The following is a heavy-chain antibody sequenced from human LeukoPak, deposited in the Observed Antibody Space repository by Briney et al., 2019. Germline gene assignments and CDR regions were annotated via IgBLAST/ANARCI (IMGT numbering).Heavy chain of an antibody. D-gene: IGHD6-13*01. CDR3: ARAAAGTGGYFDY. J-gene: IGHJ4*02. CDR1: GYTFTGYY. Sequence: GASVKVSCKASGYTFTGYYMHWVRQAPGQGLGWMGWINPNSGGTNYAQKFQGRVTMTRDTSISTAYMELSRLRSDDTAVYYCARAAAGTGGYFDYWGQGTLVTVSS. CDR2: INPNSGGT. V-gene: IGHV1-2*02.